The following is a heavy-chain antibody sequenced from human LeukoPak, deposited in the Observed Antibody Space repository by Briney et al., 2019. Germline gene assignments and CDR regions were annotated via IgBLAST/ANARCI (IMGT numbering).Heavy chain of an antibody. CDR1: GYIFTNYW. CDR2: IYPGDSDT. Sequence: GESLKISCKGSGYIFTNYWIGWVRQMPGKGLEWMGIIYPGDSDTRYSPSFQGQVTISADKSISTAYLQWSSLKASDTAMYYCARHILGSYDFWSGYYKHYYYGMDVWGQGTTVTVSS. V-gene: IGHV5-51*01. CDR3: ARHILGSYDFWSGYYKHYYYGMDV. J-gene: IGHJ6*02. D-gene: IGHD3-3*01.